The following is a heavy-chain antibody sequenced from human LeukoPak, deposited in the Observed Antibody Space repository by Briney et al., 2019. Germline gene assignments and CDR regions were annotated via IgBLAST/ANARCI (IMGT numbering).Heavy chain of an antibody. Sequence: GSLRLSCAASGFTLSSYEMNWVRQAPGKGLEWVSYISSSGSTIYYADSVKGLFTISRDNAKNSLYLQVNSLRAEDTAVYYCAREKAGDAFDIWGQGTMVTVSS. D-gene: IGHD6-19*01. V-gene: IGHV3-48*03. J-gene: IGHJ3*02. CDR2: ISSSGSTI. CDR3: AREKAGDAFDI. CDR1: GFTLSSYE.